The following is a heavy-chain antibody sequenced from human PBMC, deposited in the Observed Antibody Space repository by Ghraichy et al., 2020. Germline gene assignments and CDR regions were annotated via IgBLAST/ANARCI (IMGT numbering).Heavy chain of an antibody. V-gene: IGHV4-59*01. D-gene: IGHD6-19*01. CDR1: GDSISSDY. CDR3: ARLVAVTGTTDYFDY. CDR2: IYYSGRT. J-gene: IGHJ4*02. Sequence: SETLSLTCTVSGDSISSDYWSWIRQPPGKGLEWIGYIYYSGRTNYNPSLKSRVTISVDTSKKQFCLKLSSVTAADTAVYYCARLVAVTGTTDYFDYWGQGTLVTVSS.